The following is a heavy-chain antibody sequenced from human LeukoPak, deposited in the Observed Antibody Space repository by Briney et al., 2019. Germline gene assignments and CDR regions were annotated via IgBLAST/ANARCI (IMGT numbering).Heavy chain of an antibody. V-gene: IGHV1-8*03. Sequence: ASVKVSXKASGYTFTSYDINWVRQATGQGLEWMGWMNPNSGNTGYAQKFQGRVTITRNTSISTAYMELSSLRSEDTAVYYCAKSRDLPLDAFDIWGQGTMVTVSS. CDR2: MNPNSGNT. CDR3: AKSRDLPLDAFDI. J-gene: IGHJ3*02. CDR1: GYTFTSYD.